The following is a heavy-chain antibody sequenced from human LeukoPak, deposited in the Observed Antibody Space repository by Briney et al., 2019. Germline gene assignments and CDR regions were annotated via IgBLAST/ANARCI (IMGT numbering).Heavy chain of an antibody. V-gene: IGHV4-39*01. CDR2: IYHSGNT. CDR1: GGSISSPSYY. D-gene: IGHD3-10*01. J-gene: IGHJ4*02. CDR3: ARHLDYSGSFDY. Sequence: SETLSLTCTVSGGSISSPSYYWGWIRQPPGKRLEWIGSIYHSGNTYHNPSLKSRVTMSVDTSKNRFSLRLSSVTAADTAVYYCARHLDYSGSFDYWGQGTLVTVSS.